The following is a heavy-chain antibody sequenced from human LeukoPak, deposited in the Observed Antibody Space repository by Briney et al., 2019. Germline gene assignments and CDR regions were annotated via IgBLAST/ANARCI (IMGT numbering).Heavy chain of an antibody. D-gene: IGHD3-10*01. Sequence: PSETLSLTCTVSGGSISSATYYWNWIRQPAGKGLERIGRIYTSGSTNYNPSLKSRVTISVETSKNQFSLKLKSVTAADTAVYYCARGGYYGSGNDFRFDPWGQGTLVTVSS. V-gene: IGHV4-61*02. CDR2: IYTSGST. CDR3: ARGGYYGSGNDFRFDP. CDR1: GGSISSATYY. J-gene: IGHJ5*02.